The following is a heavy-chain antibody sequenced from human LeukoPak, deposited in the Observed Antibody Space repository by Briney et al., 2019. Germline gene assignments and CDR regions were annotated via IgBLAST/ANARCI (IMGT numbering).Heavy chain of an antibody. D-gene: IGHD7-27*01. CDR1: GFTFSSYA. CDR2: NSGSGGST. CDR3: AIMGTHYYYGMDV. Sequence: PGGSLRLSCAASGFTFSSYAMSWVRQAPGKGLEWVSANSGSGGSTYYADSVKGRFTISRDNSMNTLYLQMNSLRAEDTAVYYCAIMGTHYYYGMDVWGQGTTVTVSS. J-gene: IGHJ6*02. V-gene: IGHV3-23*01.